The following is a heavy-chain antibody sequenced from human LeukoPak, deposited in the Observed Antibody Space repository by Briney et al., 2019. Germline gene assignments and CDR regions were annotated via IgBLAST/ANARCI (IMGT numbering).Heavy chain of an antibody. CDR2: IYYSAST. CDR1: GGSISSSSYY. Sequence: PSETLSLTCTVSGGSISSSSYYWGCIRQPPGKGLEWIGSIYYSASTYYNPSLKSRDTISVDTSKNQFSLKLSSVTAADTAVYYCARRAYDFWSGCPPGYYMDVWGKGTTVTVSS. CDR3: ARRAYDFWSGCPPGYYMDV. V-gene: IGHV4-39*01. D-gene: IGHD3-3*01. J-gene: IGHJ6*03.